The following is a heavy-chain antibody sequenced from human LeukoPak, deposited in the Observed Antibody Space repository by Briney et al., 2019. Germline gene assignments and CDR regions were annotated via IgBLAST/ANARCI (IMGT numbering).Heavy chain of an antibody. CDR2: IYYSGST. Sequence: SETLSLTCTVSGGSISSSSYYWGWTRQPPGKGLEWIGSIYYSGSTYYNPSLKSRVTISVDTSKNQFSLKLSSVTAADTAVYYCARPMDFWSGPLGYYYYMDVWGKGTTVTVSS. CDR3: ARPMDFWSGPLGYYYYMDV. J-gene: IGHJ6*03. V-gene: IGHV4-39*01. D-gene: IGHD3-3*01. CDR1: GGSISSSSYY.